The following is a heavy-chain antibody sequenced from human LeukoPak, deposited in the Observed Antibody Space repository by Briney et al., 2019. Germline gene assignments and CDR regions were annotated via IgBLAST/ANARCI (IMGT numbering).Heavy chain of an antibody. CDR3: ARDIVVVVASTYYYYYGMDV. CDR2: ISSSGSYI. Sequence: GGSLRLSCAASGFTFSTYNMNWVRQAPGKGLEWVSSISSSGSYIHYADSVKGRFTISRDNAKNSPYLQMNSLRAEDTAVYYCARDIVVVVASTYYYYYGMDVWGKGTTVTVSS. D-gene: IGHD2-15*01. V-gene: IGHV3-21*06. J-gene: IGHJ6*04. CDR1: GFTFSTYN.